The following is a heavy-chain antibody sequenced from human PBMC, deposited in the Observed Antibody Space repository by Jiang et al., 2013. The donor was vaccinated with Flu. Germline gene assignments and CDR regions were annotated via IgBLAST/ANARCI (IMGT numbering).Heavy chain of an antibody. Sequence: GSGLVKPSETLSLTCSVPGGSISSYYWSWIRQPAGKGLEWIGRFYASGSSYYNPSLRSRVTMSVDTSKNQISLNLSSVTVADTAVYYCATTFDYGNAGFDDWGQGTLVTVSS. CDR2: FYASGSS. CDR3: ATTFDYGNAGFDD. J-gene: IGHJ4*02. CDR1: GGSISSYY. V-gene: IGHV4-4*07. D-gene: IGHD4-17*01.